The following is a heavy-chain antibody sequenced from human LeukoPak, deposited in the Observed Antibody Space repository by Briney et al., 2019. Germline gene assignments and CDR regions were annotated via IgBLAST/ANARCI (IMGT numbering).Heavy chain of an antibody. CDR2: ISGSGGST. V-gene: IGHV3-23*01. Sequence: GGSLRLSCAASGFTFSSYAMSWVRQAPGKGLEWVSAISGSGGSTYYADSVKGRFTISRDNSKNTLYLQMNSLRAEDTAVYYCATNPDCTNGVCYPGGAFDIWGQGTMVTVSS. CDR3: ATNPDCTNGVCYPGGAFDI. CDR1: GFTFSSYA. J-gene: IGHJ3*02. D-gene: IGHD2-8*01.